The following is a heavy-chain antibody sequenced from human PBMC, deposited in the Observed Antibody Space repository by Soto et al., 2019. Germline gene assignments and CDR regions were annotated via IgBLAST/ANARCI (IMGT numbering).Heavy chain of an antibody. CDR3: ARLRLSPRIYYYYGMDV. CDR2: IIPIFGTA. D-gene: IGHD6-6*01. Sequence: SVKVSCKASGGTFSSYAISWVRQAPGQGLEWMGGIIPIFGTANYAQKFQGRVTITADESTSTACMELSSLRSEDTAVYYCARLRLSPRIYYYYGMDVWGQGTTVTVSS. J-gene: IGHJ6*02. CDR1: GGTFSSYA. V-gene: IGHV1-69*13.